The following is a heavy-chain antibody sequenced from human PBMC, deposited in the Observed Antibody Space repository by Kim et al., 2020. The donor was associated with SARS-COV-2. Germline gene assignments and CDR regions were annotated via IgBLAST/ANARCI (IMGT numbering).Heavy chain of an antibody. CDR2: IYYSGST. J-gene: IGHJ4*02. Sequence: SETLSLTCTVSGGSISSSSYYWGWIRQPPGKGLEWIGSIYYSGSTYYNPSLKSRVTISVDTSKNQFSLKLSSVTAADTAVYYCARHHVPPQRGYSYGYLDYWGQGTLVTVSS. CDR1: GGSISSSSYY. CDR3: ARHHVPPQRGYSYGYLDY. V-gene: IGHV4-39*01. D-gene: IGHD5-18*01.